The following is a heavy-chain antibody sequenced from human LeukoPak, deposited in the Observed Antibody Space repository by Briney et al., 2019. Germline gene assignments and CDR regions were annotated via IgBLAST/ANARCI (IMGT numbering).Heavy chain of an antibody. CDR1: GYTFTSYY. CDR2: INPSGGST. Sequence: ASVKVSCKASGYTFTSYYMHWVRQAPGQGLEWMGIINPSGGSTSYAQKFQGRVTMTRDMSTSTVYMELSSLRSEDTAVYYCARDLRARVVPEYYFDYWGQGTLVTVSS. J-gene: IGHJ4*02. CDR3: ARDLRARVVPEYYFDY. D-gene: IGHD2-2*01. V-gene: IGHV1-46*01.